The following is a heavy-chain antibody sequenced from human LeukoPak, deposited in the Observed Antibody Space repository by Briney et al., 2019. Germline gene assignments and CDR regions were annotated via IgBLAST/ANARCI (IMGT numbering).Heavy chain of an antibody. CDR3: ARQIRTRSYYFDY. Sequence: PSETLSLTCTVSGGSISSYYWSWIRQPPGKGLEWIGYIYYSGSTNYNSSLKSRVTISVDTSKNQFSLKLSSVTAADTAVYYCARQIRTRSYYFDYWGQGTLVTVSS. J-gene: IGHJ4*02. D-gene: IGHD3-10*01. V-gene: IGHV4-59*01. CDR1: GGSISSYY. CDR2: IYYSGST.